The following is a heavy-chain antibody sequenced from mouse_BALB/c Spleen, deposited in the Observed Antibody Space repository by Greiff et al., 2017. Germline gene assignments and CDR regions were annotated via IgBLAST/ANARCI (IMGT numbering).Heavy chain of an antibody. V-gene: IGHV1S81*02. CDR1: GYTFTSYY. CDR3: TRSGYEGAMDY. D-gene: IGHD2-14*01. J-gene: IGHJ4*01. Sequence: QVQLQQSGAELVKPGASVKLSCKASGYTFTSYYMYWVKQRPGQGLEWIGEINPSNGGTNFNEKFKSKATLTVDKSSSTAYMQLSSLTSEDSAVYYCTRSGYEGAMDYWGQGTSVTVSS. CDR2: INPSNGGT.